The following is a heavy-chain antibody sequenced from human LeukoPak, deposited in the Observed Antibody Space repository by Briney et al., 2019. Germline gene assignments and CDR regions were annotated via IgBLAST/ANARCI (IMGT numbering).Heavy chain of an antibody. CDR2: INPNSGGT. D-gene: IGHD3-10*01. CDR1: AYIFTGYY. Sequence: GASVKVSCKASAYIFTGYYMHWVRQAPGQGLEWMGWINPNSGGTKYAQKFLGRVTMTSDTSIATAYMDLSSLTYDDTAVYYCASPDYYGSGSYRFDPWGQGTLVTVSS. V-gene: IGHV1-2*02. CDR3: ASPDYYGSGSYRFDP. J-gene: IGHJ5*02.